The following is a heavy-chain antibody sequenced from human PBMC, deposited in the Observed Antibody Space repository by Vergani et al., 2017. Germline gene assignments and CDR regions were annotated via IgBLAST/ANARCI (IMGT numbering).Heavy chain of an antibody. D-gene: IGHD3-22*01. Sequence: QVHLVQSGAEVKKPGSSVKVSCKASGGTFSSYAINWVRQAPGQGLEWMGRIIPILGIANYAQKFQGRVTITADKSTSTAYMELSSLRSEDTAVYYCARNYYDSSGYCFDYWGQGTLVTVSS. V-gene: IGHV1-69*04. CDR2: IIPILGIA. CDR1: GGTFSSYA. CDR3: ARNYYDSSGYCFDY. J-gene: IGHJ4*02.